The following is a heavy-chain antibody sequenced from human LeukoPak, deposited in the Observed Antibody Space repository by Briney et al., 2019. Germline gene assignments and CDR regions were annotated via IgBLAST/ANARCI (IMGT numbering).Heavy chain of an antibody. D-gene: IGHD2-2*02. CDR2: ISAYNGNT. Sequence: ASVKVSCKASGYTFTSYGISWVRQAPGQGLEWMGWISAYNGNTNYAQKLQGRVTMTADTSTSTAYMELRSLRSDDTAVYYCARSHVVVVPAAIRSRSDTNYYYMDVWGKGTTVTVSS. CDR3: ARSHVVVVPAAIRSRSDTNYYYMDV. CDR1: GYTFTSYG. J-gene: IGHJ6*03. V-gene: IGHV1-18*01.